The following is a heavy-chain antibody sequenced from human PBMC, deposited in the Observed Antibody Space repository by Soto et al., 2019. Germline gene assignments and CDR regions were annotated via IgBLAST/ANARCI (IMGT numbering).Heavy chain of an antibody. V-gene: IGHV3-23*01. J-gene: IGHJ6*02. CDR2: ISGSGGST. Sequence: GSLRLSCAASGFTFSSYAMSWVRQAPGKGLEWVSAISGSGGSTYYADSVRGRFTISRDNSKNTLYLQMNSLRAEDTAVYYCAKVAEEMATNHHYVMDVWGQGSTVIVSS. CDR1: GFTFSSYA. D-gene: IGHD5-12*01. CDR3: AKVAEEMATNHHYVMDV.